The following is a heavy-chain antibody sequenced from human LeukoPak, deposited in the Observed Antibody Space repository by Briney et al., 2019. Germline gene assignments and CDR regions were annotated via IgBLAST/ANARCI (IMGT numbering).Heavy chain of an antibody. V-gene: IGHV4-59*11. Sequence: SSETLSLTCAVSDDSFSSHYWTWIRQPPGRGLEWIGYISYIGSTNYNPSLKSRVTISIDTSKNQFSLKLSSVTAADTAVYYCARDLVTVTKGFDIWGQGTMVSVSS. CDR1: DDSFSSHY. CDR2: ISYIGST. D-gene: IGHD4-17*01. J-gene: IGHJ3*02. CDR3: ARDLVTVTKGFDI.